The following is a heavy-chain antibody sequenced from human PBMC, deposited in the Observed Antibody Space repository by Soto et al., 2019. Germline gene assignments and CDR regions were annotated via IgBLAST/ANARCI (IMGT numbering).Heavy chain of an antibody. D-gene: IGHD3-10*01. Sequence: GGSLRLSCAASGFTFSSYAMHWVRKAPGKGLEWVAVISYDGSNKYYADSVKGRFTISRDNSKNTLYLQMNSLRAEDTAVYYCARGYGSGSYYNGLPLRDYWGQGTLATVYS. CDR3: ARGYGSGSYYNGLPLRDY. J-gene: IGHJ4*02. CDR1: GFTFSSYA. V-gene: IGHV3-30-3*01. CDR2: ISYDGSNK.